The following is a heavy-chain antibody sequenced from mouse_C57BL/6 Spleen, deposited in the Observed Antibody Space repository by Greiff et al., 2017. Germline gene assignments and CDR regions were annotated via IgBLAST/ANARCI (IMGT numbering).Heavy chain of an antibody. CDR3: ERLNYYVSTSDYFDY. Sequence: EVQLQQSGPELVKPGASVTIPCKASGYTFTDYNMDWVKQSHGKSLLWMGDINPNNGGTIYNQKLKGKATLTVDKSSSTAYMELRSLTSENTAVYYCERLNYYVSTSDYFDYGGQGTTLTVSA. V-gene: IGHV1-18*01. D-gene: IGHD1-1*01. CDR1: GYTFTDYN. CDR2: INPNNGGT. J-gene: IGHJ2*01.